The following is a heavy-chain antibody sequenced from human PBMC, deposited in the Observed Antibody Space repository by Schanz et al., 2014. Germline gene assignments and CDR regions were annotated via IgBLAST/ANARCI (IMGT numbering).Heavy chain of an antibody. D-gene: IGHD3-10*01. J-gene: IGHJ4*02. CDR2: IKQDGSEK. CDR1: GFTFNSYA. V-gene: IGHV3-7*04. CDR3: ARDNYYGSGSCAY. Sequence: EADLVESGGGLIQPGGSLRLSCAASGFTFNSYAMTWVRQAPGKGLEWVANIKQDGSEKYYVDAVKGRFTISRDNAKNSMYLHMKSLRGEDTAVYYCARDNYYGSGSCAYWGQGTLVTVSS.